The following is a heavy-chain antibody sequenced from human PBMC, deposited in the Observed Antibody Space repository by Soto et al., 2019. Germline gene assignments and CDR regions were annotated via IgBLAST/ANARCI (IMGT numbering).Heavy chain of an antibody. Sequence: HGGSLKISCKGSGYSFTSYWMGGVRQMPGKGLEWMGIIYPGDSDTRYSPSFQGQVTISADKSISTAYLQWSSLKASDTSMYYCARLTTVTTYLNYWGQGTLVTVSS. CDR2: IYPGDSDT. V-gene: IGHV5-51*01. CDR3: ARLTTVTTYLNY. D-gene: IGHD4-17*01. J-gene: IGHJ4*02. CDR1: GYSFTSYW.